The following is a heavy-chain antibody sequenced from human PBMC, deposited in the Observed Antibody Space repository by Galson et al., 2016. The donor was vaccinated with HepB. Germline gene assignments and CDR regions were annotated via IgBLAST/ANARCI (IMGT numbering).Heavy chain of an antibody. V-gene: IGHV3-20*04. J-gene: IGHJ4*02. D-gene: IGHD4-23*01. CDR3: ARESGNFDAGYIYLDY. CDR2: IKWNGGSP. Sequence: SLRLSCAASGFTFHGHGMDWVRQAPGKGLEWVCSIKWNGGSPAYAGSVKGRFTISRDNAKNSLYLQMNSLRAEDTALYFCARESGNFDAGYIYLDYWGQGTLVTASS. CDR1: GFTFHGHG.